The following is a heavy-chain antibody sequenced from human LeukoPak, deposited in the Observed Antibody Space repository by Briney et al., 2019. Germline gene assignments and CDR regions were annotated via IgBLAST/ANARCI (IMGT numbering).Heavy chain of an antibody. V-gene: IGHV4-34*01. CDR3: ARVWEGATDAFDI. CDR1: GGSFSGYY. J-gene: IGHJ3*02. CDR2: INHSGST. Sequence: SETLSLTCAVYGGSFSGYYWSWIRQPPGKGLEWIGEINHSGSTNYNPSLKSRVTISVGTSKNQFSLKLSSVTAADTAVYYCARVWEGATDAFDIWGQGTMVTVSS. D-gene: IGHD1-26*01.